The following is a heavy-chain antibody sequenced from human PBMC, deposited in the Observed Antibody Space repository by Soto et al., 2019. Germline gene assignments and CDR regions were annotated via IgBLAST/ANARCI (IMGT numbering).Heavy chain of an antibody. CDR2: VHSVGTT. CDR3: TSLNYYDTSGYPYFFDH. V-gene: IGHV4-59*12. CDR1: GDSMTDYY. Sequence: SETLSLTCSVSGDSMTDYYWSWIRQSPGKGLEWIGYVHSVGTTKYNPSHKSRVTISVDTSKKRFSLNLRSVTAADTAVYYCTSLNYYDTSGYPYFFDHWGQGATVTVYS. D-gene: IGHD3-22*01. J-gene: IGHJ4*02.